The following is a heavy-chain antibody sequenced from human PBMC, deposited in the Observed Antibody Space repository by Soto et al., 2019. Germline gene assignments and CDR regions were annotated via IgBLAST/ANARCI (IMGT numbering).Heavy chain of an antibody. CDR3: ARDVDVTRHLNRFDP. Sequence: QVQLVESGGGVIQPGRSLRLSCAVSGFSLTEYGIHWDRQAPGKELEWVAVIWYYGTTKNYADSVKGRFTISRDTSKSTVYLQMDSLKVEDTAVYYCARDVDVTRHLNRFDPWGQGVLVTVSS. CDR1: GFSLTEYG. J-gene: IGHJ5*02. D-gene: IGHD5-12*01. CDR2: IWYYGTTK. V-gene: IGHV3-33*01.